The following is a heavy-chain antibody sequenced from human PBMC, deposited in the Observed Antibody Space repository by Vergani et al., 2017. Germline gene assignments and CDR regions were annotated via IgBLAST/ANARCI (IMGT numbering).Heavy chain of an antibody. D-gene: IGHD3-22*01. CDR2: ISGGGGST. CDR1: GFTFNHYA. J-gene: IGHJ4*02. Sequence: EVQLLESGGDLVQPGGSLRLSCAASGFTFNHYAMNWVRQAPGKGLEWVSGISGGGGSTYYAGSVKGRFTISRDNSKNTLSLQMNSLTAEDTAIYYCAGPQGTSAYYYGGFDYWSQGFLVTV. V-gene: IGHV3-23*01. CDR3: AGPQGTSAYYYGGFDY.